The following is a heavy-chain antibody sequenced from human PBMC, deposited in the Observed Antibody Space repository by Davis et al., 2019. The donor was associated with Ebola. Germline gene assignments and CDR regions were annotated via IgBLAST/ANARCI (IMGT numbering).Heavy chain of an antibody. J-gene: IGHJ6*04. CDR3: AKDLGGGYDHSYYKYYGMDV. CDR2: ISYDGSNK. Sequence: GESLKISCAASGFTFSSYGMHWVRQAPGKGLEWVAVISYDGSNKYYADYVKGRFTISRDNSKHKLYLQMTSLRSEDTAVYYCAKDLGGGYDHSYYKYYGMDVWGKGTTVTVSS. CDR1: GFTFSSYG. V-gene: IGHV3-30*18. D-gene: IGHD5-12*01.